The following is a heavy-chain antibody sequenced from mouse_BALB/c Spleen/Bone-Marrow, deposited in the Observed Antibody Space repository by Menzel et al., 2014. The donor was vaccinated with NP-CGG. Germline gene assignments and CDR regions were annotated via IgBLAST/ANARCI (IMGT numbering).Heavy chain of an antibody. V-gene: IGHV1S137*01. D-gene: IGHD2-3*01. CDR1: GYTFTDYA. CDR2: ISTYYGDA. CDR3: ARSDGLDY. J-gene: IGHJ2*01. Sequence: VQLQQSGAELVRPGVSVKISCKGSGYTFTDYALHWVKQSHAKSLEWIGIISTYYGDASYNQKFKGKATMTVDKSSSTAYMELARLTSEDSAIYYCARSDGLDYWGQGTTLTVSS.